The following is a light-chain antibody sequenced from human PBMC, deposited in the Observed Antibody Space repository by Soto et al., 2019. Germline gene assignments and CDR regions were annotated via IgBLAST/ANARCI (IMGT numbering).Light chain of an antibody. Sequence: EFVLTLSPGTLSLSPGERATLSGRASQTVRNNYLAWYQQKPGQAPRLLIYDASSRATGIPDRFSGGGSGTDFTLTISRLEPEDFAVYYCQQFSSYPLTFGGGTKVDNK. CDR3: QQFSSYPLT. CDR1: QTVRNNY. CDR2: DAS. V-gene: IGKV3-20*01. J-gene: IGKJ4*01.